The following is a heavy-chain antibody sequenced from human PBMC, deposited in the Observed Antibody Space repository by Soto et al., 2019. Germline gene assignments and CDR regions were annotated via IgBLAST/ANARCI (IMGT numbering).Heavy chain of an antibody. J-gene: IGHJ4*02. CDR3: ARSHTRVTAFDS. CDR2: ISGGSDYI. D-gene: IGHD2-21*02. CDR1: EFSLSSYS. Sequence: EVHLVESGGGLVKPGGSLRLSCVASEFSLSSYSMNWVRQAPGKGLEWVSSISGGSDYIYYADSVKGRFTVSRDNAKNSLYLQMNSLNGEDTAIYYCARSHTRVTAFDSWGQGTLVTVSS. V-gene: IGHV3-21*01.